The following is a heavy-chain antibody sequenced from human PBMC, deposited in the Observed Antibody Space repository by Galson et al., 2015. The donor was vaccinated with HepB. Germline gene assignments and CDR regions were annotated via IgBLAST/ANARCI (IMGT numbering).Heavy chain of an antibody. CDR3: ARDGAEHDYYYGMDV. V-gene: IGHV1-46*04. Sequence: SVKVSCKASGYTFTSYYMHWVRQAPGQGLEWMGIINPSGGSTSYAQKLQGRVTMTRDTSTSTVYMELSSLGSEDTAVYYCARDGAEHDYYYGMDVWGQGTTVTVSS. J-gene: IGHJ6*02. CDR1: GYTFTSYY. CDR2: INPSGGST.